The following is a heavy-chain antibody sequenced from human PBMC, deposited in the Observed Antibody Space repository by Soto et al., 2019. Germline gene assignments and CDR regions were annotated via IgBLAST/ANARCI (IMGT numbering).Heavy chain of an antibody. CDR2: INHSGST. Sequence: SETLSLTCAVYGGSFSCYYWSWIRQPPGKGLEWIGEINHSGSTNYNPSLKSRVTISVDTSKNQFSLKLSSVTAADTAVYYCARGKGTGYYYGMDVWGQGTTVTVSS. CDR1: GGSFSCYY. D-gene: IGHD3-10*01. V-gene: IGHV4-34*01. CDR3: ARGKGTGYYYGMDV. J-gene: IGHJ6*02.